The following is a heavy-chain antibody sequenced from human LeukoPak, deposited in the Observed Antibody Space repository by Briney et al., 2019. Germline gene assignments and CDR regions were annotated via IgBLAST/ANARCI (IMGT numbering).Heavy chain of an antibody. V-gene: IGHV3-7*01. D-gene: IGHD1-26*01. Sequence: GGSLRLSCAASGFTFSTYWMAWVRQAPGKGLEWVANIKEDESAKHQADSVKGRFTISRDNAQNSVYLQMSSLRGEDTAVYYCARDVGGSLDYWGQGNLVTVSS. J-gene: IGHJ4*02. CDR2: IKEDESAK. CDR1: GFTFSTYW. CDR3: ARDVGGSLDY.